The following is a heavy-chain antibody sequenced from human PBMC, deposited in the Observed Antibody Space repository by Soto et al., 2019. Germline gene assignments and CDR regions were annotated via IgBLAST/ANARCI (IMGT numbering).Heavy chain of an antibody. J-gene: IGHJ3*01. CDR3: AKDGYNAAFEV. V-gene: IGHV3-30*19. D-gene: IGHD5-12*01. CDR1: GFTFSNLG. Sequence: QVQLVESGGGVVQPGGSLRLSCATSGFTFSNLGMHWVRQAPGKALEWVGLISKNGDDQYYGDSVKGRFIISRDNSKKTLYLQLNSLRPDDTAVFYCAKDGYNAAFEVWGQGTLFIVSS. CDR2: ISKNGDDQ.